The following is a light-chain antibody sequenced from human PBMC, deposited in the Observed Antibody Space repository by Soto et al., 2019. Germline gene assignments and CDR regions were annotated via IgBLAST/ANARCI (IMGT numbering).Light chain of an antibody. CDR1: SSDVGGYNY. J-gene: IGLJ2*01. V-gene: IGLV2-14*01. Sequence: QSALTQPASVSGSPGQSITISWTGTSSDVGGYNYVSWYQQHPGKAPKLMIYEVSNRPSGVSNRFSGSKSGNTASLTISGLQAEDEADYSCSSYTSSSTLVFGGGTKVTVL. CDR2: EVS. CDR3: SSYTSSSTLV.